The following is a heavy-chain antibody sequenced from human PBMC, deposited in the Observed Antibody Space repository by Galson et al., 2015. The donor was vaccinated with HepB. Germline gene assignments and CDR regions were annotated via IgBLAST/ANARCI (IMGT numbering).Heavy chain of an antibody. CDR3: ARILVGYSGYDWSGHYYYGMDV. V-gene: IGHV2-70*01. J-gene: IGHJ6*02. CDR2: IDWDDDK. D-gene: IGHD5-12*01. Sequence: PALVKPTQTLTLTCTFPGFSLSTSGMCVSWIRQPPGKALEWLALIDWDDDKYYSTSLKTRLTISKDTSKNQVVLTMTNMDPVDTATYYCARILVGYSGYDWSGHYYYGMDVWGQGTTVTVSS. CDR1: GFSLSTSGMC.